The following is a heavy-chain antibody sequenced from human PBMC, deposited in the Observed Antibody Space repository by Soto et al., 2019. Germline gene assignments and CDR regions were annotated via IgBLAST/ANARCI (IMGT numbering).Heavy chain of an antibody. V-gene: IGHV3-74*01. CDR3: TRDIGGKGAY. J-gene: IGHJ4*02. CDR2: IDEYGNTI. CDR1: GFTFSSYW. D-gene: IGHD3-10*01. Sequence: GGSLRLSCATSGFTFSSYWMHWVRQVPGKGLLWVSRIDEYGNTINYADSVRGRFTISRDNARNTLYLEMNSLRAEDTALYYCTRDIGGKGAYWGPGTLVTVSS.